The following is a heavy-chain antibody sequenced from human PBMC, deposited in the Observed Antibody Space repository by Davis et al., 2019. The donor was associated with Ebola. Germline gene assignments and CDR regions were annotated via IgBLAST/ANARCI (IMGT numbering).Heavy chain of an antibody. CDR1: GGSISSGGYS. CDR2: IYHSGST. CDR3: ARGGLRVWYFDL. D-gene: IGHD4-17*01. J-gene: IGHJ2*01. Sequence: PSETLSLTCAVSGGSISSGGYSWSWIRQPPGKGLEWIGYIYHSGSTYYNPSLKSRVTISVDRSKNQFSLKLSSVTAADTAVYYCARGGLRVWYFDLWGRGTLVTVSS. V-gene: IGHV4-30-2*01.